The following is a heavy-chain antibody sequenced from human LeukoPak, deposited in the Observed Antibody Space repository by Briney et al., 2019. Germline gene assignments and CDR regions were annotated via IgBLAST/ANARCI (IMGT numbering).Heavy chain of an antibody. CDR2: ISSSSDYI. D-gene: IGHD3-22*01. V-gene: IGHV3-21*01. J-gene: IGHJ4*02. Sequence: GGSLRLSCAASGFTFNFYSMNWVRQAPGKGLEWVSSISSSSDYIQYADSVKGRFTISRDNAKNSLYLQMNSLRAEDTAVYYCARANYYDSSGYDYWGQGTLVTVSS. CDR1: GFTFNFYS. CDR3: ARANYYDSSGYDY.